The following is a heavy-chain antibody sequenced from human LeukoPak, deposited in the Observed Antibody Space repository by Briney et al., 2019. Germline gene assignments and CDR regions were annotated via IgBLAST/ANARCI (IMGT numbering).Heavy chain of an antibody. CDR2: IYTSGST. Sequence: SETLFLTCTVSGGSISSGSYYWSWIRQPAGKGLEWIGRIYTSGSTNYNPSLKSRVTISVDTSKNQFSLKLSSVTAADTAVYYCARDDPYCSSTSCYADYWGQGTLVTVSS. D-gene: IGHD2-2*01. CDR3: ARDDPYCSSTSCYADY. CDR1: GGSISSGSYY. V-gene: IGHV4-61*02. J-gene: IGHJ4*02.